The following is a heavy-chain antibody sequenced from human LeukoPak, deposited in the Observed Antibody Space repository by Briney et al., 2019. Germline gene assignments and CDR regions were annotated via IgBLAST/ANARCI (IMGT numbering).Heavy chain of an antibody. CDR1: GGTFSSYA. CDR3: AIGGDRFLEWLYFDY. Sequence: ASVKVSCKASGGTFSSYAISWVRQAPGQGLEWMGGIIPIFGTANYAQKFQGRVTITTDESTSTAYMELSSLRSEDTAVYYCAIGGDRFLEWLYFDYWGQGTLVTVSS. D-gene: IGHD3-3*01. CDR2: IIPIFGTA. J-gene: IGHJ4*02. V-gene: IGHV1-69*05.